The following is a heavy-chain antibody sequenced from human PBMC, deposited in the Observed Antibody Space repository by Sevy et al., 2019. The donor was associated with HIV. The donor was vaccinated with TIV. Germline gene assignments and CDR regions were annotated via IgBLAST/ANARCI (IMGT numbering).Heavy chain of an antibody. CDR1: GFTFSSYW. CDR3: ARAPGGGSYYYYYMDV. Sequence: GGSLRLSCAASGFTFSSYWMHWVRQAPGKGLVWVSRINSDGSSTRYADSVKGRFTISRDNAKNTLYLQMNSLRAEDTAVYYCARAPGGGSYYYYYMDVWGKGTTVTVSS. D-gene: IGHD3-16*01. J-gene: IGHJ6*03. V-gene: IGHV3-74*01. CDR2: INSDGSST.